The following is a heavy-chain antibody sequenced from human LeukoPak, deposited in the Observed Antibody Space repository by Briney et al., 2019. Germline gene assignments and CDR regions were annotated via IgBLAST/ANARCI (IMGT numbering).Heavy chain of an antibody. CDR1: GGSFSGYY. J-gene: IGHJ4*02. Sequence: PSETLSLTCAVYGGSFSGYYWSWIRQPPGKGLEWIGEINHSGSTNYNPSLKSRVTISVDTSKNQFSLKLSSVTAADTAVYYCARGSHHYYDSSGREYYFDYWGQGTLVTVSS. D-gene: IGHD3-22*01. CDR3: ARGSHHYYDSSGREYYFDY. V-gene: IGHV4-34*01. CDR2: INHSGST.